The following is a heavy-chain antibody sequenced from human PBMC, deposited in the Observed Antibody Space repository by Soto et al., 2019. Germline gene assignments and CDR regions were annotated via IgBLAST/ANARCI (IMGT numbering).Heavy chain of an antibody. D-gene: IGHD3-22*01. Sequence: ASVKVSCKASGGTFSSYAISWVRQAPGQGLEWMGGIIPIFGTANYAQKFQGRVTITADESTSTAYMELSSLRSEDTAVYYCASRFTSFNTMIEPQGWFDPW. CDR3: ASRFTSFNTMIEPQGWFDP. CDR1: GGTFSSYA. V-gene: IGHV1-69*13. CDR2: IIPIFGTA. J-gene: IGHJ5*02.